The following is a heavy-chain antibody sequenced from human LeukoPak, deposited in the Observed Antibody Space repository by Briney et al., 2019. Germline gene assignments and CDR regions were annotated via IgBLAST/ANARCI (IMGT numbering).Heavy chain of an antibody. CDR3: APGVFDWLGGFDP. CDR2: IYYSGRT. CDR1: GGSVSSGSYY. V-gene: IGHV4-61*01. Sequence: PSETLSLTCTVSGGSVSSGSYYWSWIRQSPGKGLEWIGYIYYSGRTNYNPSLKSRVTISVDTSKNQFSLKLSSVTAADTAVYYCAPGVFDWLGGFDPWGQGTLVTVSS. J-gene: IGHJ5*02. D-gene: IGHD3-9*01.